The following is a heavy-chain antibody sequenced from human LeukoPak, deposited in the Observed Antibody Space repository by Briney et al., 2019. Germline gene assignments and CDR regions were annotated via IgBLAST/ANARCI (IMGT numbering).Heavy chain of an antibody. CDR1: GYNFSDYG. CDR2: ISGYNGNT. J-gene: IGHJ5*02. CDR3: ARDQVTMVRGVIIPWFDP. V-gene: IGHV1-18*01. Sequence: ASVKVSCKASGYNFSDYGITWVRQAPGQGLEWMGWISGYNGNTKYSQKFQGRVTITRDTSASTAYMELSSLRSEDTAVYYCARDQVTMVRGVIIPWFDPWGQGTLVTVSS. D-gene: IGHD3-10*01.